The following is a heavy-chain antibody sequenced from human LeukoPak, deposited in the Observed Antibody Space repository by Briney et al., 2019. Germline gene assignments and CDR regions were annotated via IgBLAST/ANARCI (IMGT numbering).Heavy chain of an antibody. D-gene: IGHD3-3*01. Sequence: ETLSLTCTVSGASISPYYWSWVRQAPGKGLEWVSGISGSGGSTYYADSVKGRFTISRDNSKNTLYLQMNSLRAEDTAVYYCAKDAFGVVPHYFDYWGQGTLVTVSS. CDR3: AKDAFGVVPHYFDY. V-gene: IGHV3-23*01. CDR1: GASISPYY. J-gene: IGHJ4*02. CDR2: ISGSGGST.